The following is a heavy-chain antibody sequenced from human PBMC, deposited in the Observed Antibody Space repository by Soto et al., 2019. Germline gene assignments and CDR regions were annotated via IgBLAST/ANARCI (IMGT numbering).Heavy chain of an antibody. CDR2: IWYDGSNK. Sequence: GGSLRLSCAASGFTFSSYGMHWVRQAPGKGLEWVAVIWYDGSNKYYADSVKGRFTISRDNSKNTLYLQMNSLRAEDTAVYYCARAKDIVVVPAADFDYWGQGTLVTVSS. V-gene: IGHV3-33*01. CDR3: ARAKDIVVVPAADFDY. J-gene: IGHJ4*02. D-gene: IGHD2-2*01. CDR1: GFTFSSYG.